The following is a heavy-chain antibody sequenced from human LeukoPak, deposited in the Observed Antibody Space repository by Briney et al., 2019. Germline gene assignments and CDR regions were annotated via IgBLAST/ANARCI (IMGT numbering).Heavy chain of an antibody. D-gene: IGHD1-7*01. CDR2: ISAYNGNT. Sequence: ASVKVSCKASGYTFTSYGISWVRQAPGQGLEWMGWISAYNGNTNYAQKLQGRVTMTRDMSTSTVYMELSSLRSEDTAVYYCARDIATQIRLGRKELQGVWFDPWGQGTLVTVSS. J-gene: IGHJ5*02. CDR1: GYTFTSYG. V-gene: IGHV1-18*01. CDR3: ARDIATQIRLGRKELQGVWFDP.